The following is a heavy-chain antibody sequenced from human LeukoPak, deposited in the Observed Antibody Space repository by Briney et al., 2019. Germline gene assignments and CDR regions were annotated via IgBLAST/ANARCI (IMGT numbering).Heavy chain of an antibody. J-gene: IGHJ4*02. CDR2: INHSGST. CDR1: GGSYSGYY. V-gene: IGHV4-34*01. CDR3: ARAGYVWGSYRPYFDY. Sequence: PSDTLSLTCAVYGGSYSGYYWSWIRQPPGKGLERIGEINHSGSTNYNPSLKRRVTISVDTPKNQFSLKLSSVTAADTAVYYCARAGYVWGSYRPYFDYWGQGTLVTVSS. D-gene: IGHD3-16*01.